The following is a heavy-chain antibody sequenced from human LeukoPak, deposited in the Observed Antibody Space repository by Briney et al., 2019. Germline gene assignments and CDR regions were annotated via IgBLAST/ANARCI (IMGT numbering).Heavy chain of an antibody. CDR2: ISGSGGST. CDR3: ARDGITMRLLEY. CDR1: GFTFGDYA. D-gene: IGHD3-10*01. J-gene: IGHJ4*02. Sequence: PGGSLRLSCTASGFTFGDYAMSWVRQAPGKGLEWVSAISGSGGSTYYADSVKGRFTISRDNSKNTLYPQMNSLRAEDTAVYYCARDGITMRLLEYWGRGTLVTVSS. V-gene: IGHV3-23*01.